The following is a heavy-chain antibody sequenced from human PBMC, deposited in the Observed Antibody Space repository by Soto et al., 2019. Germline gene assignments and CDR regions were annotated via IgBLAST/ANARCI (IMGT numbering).Heavy chain of an antibody. CDR3: AKVPRARGYSGYDLSDFTKEDY. D-gene: IGHD5-12*01. CDR1: GFTFSSYA. J-gene: IGHJ4*02. CDR2: ISGSGGST. V-gene: IGHV3-23*01. Sequence: GGSLRLSCAASGFTFSSYAMSWVRQAPGKGLEWVSAISGSGGSTYYADSVKGRFTISRDNSKNTLYLQMNSLRAEDTAVEYCAKVPRARGYSGYDLSDFTKEDYWGQGTLVTVSS.